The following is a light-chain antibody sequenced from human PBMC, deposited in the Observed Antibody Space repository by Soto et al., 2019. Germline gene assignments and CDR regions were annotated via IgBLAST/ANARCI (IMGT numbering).Light chain of an antibody. CDR2: EAY. J-gene: IGLJ1*01. Sequence: QSALTQPASVSASPGQSITISCTGTSSDIGGYIYVSWYQQYPGNAPKLIIFEAYKRPSGVSNRFSGSKSGSTASLTISGLQAEDEADYYCCSNAVGSTYVFGTGTKLTVL. CDR3: CSNAVGSTYV. CDR1: SSDIGGYIY. V-gene: IGLV2-23*01.